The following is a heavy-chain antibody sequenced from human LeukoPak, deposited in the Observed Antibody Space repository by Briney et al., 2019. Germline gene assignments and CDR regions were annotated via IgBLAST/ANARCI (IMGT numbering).Heavy chain of an antibody. CDR3: ARFVLGASFDY. J-gene: IGHJ4*02. D-gene: IGHD2-21*01. CDR2: IYYSGST. Sequence: PSETLSLTCTVPGGSISSSSYYWGWIRQPPGKGLEWIGSIYYSGSTYYNPSLKSRVTISVDTSKNQFSLKLSSVTAADTAVYYCARFVLGASFDYWGQGTLVTVSS. V-gene: IGHV4-39*01. CDR1: GGSISSSSYY.